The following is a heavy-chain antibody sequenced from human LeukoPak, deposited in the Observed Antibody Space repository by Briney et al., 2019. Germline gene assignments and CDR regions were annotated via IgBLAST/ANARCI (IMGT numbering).Heavy chain of an antibody. D-gene: IGHD6-19*01. Sequence: SETLSLTCTVSGGSVSSGSYYWSWIRQPPGKGLEWIGYIYYSGSTNYNPSLKSRVTISVDTSKNQFSLKLSSVTAADTAVYYCARSIAVAGTLYYGMVVWGQGTTVTVSS. CDR3: ARSIAVAGTLYYGMVV. J-gene: IGHJ6*02. CDR1: GGSVSSGSYY. CDR2: IYYSGST. V-gene: IGHV4-61*01.